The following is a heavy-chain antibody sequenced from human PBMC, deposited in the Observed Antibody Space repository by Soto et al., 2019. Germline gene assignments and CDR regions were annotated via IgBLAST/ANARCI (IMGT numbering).Heavy chain of an antibody. D-gene: IGHD4-17*01. J-gene: IGHJ3*01. CDR1: GFTFSGFG. CDR2: IWYDGSKK. CDR3: ARGRGGSYGGNSAHFDL. V-gene: IGHV3-33*01. Sequence: QVQLVESGGGVVQPGTSLRLSCEASGFTFSGFGMHWVRQAPGKGLEWVAGIWYDGSKKYYADCVKGRFTISRDNSKNAAYLQMNSLRAEDTAVYYCARGRGGSYGGNSAHFDLWGQGTLVTVSS.